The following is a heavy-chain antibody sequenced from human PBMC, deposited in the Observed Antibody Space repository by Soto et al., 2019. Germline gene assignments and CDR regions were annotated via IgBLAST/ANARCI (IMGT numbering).Heavy chain of an antibody. CDR3: AQVSYSSGWYGGSNWFDP. J-gene: IGHJ5*02. D-gene: IGHD6-19*01. Sequence: GGSLRLYCAASGFTFSSSAMSWVRQAPGKGLEWVSAISGSGGSTYYADSVKGRFTISRDNSKKTLYLQMNSLRAEDTAVYYCAQVSYSSGWYGGSNWFDPGGQGTLVTVSS. CDR1: GFTFSSSA. CDR2: ISGSGGST. V-gene: IGHV3-23*01.